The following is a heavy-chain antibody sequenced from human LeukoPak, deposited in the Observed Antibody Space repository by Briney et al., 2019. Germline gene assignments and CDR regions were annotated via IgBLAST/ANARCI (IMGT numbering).Heavy chain of an antibody. D-gene: IGHD3-10*01. CDR1: GGSISSYY. CDR3: ARGNGVLWFGEFPLYYFDY. J-gene: IGHJ4*02. CDR2: INHSGST. V-gene: IGHV4-34*01. Sequence: SETLSLTCTVSGGSISSYYWSWIRQPPGKGLEWIGEINHSGSTNYNPSLKSRVTISVGTSKNQFSLKLSSVTAADTAVYYCARGNGVLWFGEFPLYYFDYWGQGTLVTVSS.